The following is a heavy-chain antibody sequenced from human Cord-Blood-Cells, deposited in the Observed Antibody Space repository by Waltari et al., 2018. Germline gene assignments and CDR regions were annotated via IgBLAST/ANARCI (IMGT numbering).Heavy chain of an antibody. CDR2: INHSGST. J-gene: IGHJ4*02. CDR3: ARGIAVASPDY. V-gene: IGHV4-34*01. Sequence: QVQLQQWGAGLLKPSETLSPPCAVYGGSFRGYYWIWIRQPPGKGLAWIGEINHSGSTNYNPSLKSRVTISVDTSKNQFSLKLSSVTAADTAVYYCARGIAVASPDYWGQGTLVTVSS. D-gene: IGHD6-19*01. CDR1: GGSFRGYY.